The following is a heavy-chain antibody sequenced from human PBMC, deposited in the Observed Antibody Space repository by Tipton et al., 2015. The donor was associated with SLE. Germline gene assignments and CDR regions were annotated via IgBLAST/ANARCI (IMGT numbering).Heavy chain of an antibody. CDR1: GGSFSGYY. CDR2: INHSGGT. J-gene: IGHJ6*03. CDR3: AREPVYYYYYMDV. V-gene: IGHV4-34*01. Sequence: TLSLTCAVYGGSFSGYYWSWIRQPPGKGLEWIAEINHSGGTNYNPSLKSRVTISVDTSKNQFSLKLSSVTAADTAVYYCAREPVYYYYYMDVWGKGTTVTVSS.